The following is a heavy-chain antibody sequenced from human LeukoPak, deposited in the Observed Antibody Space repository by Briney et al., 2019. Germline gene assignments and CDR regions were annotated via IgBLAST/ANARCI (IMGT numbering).Heavy chain of an antibody. CDR2: MYHSGPT. Sequence: PSETLSLTCGVSGYTINDNYYWGWVRQSPGKGVEWIGSMYHSGPTYCNPSLKSRFTISVDTSKNQFSLKLTSVTAADTAVYYCARAKGFGLIIVWGQGTLVTVSS. D-gene: IGHD3-3*01. J-gene: IGHJ4*02. CDR3: ARAKGFGLIIV. CDR1: GYTINDNYY. V-gene: IGHV4-38-2*01.